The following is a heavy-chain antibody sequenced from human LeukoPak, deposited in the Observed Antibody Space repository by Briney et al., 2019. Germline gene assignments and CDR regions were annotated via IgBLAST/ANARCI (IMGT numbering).Heavy chain of an antibody. J-gene: IGHJ6*02. CDR1: GYSFTSYW. D-gene: IGHD3-22*01. CDR2: IYPGDSDT. CDR3: ARVYDSSGYYRTHYYYYGMDV. Sequence: GESLQISCKGSGYSFTSYWIGWVRQLPGKGLEWMGIIYPGDSDTRYSPSFQGQVTISADKSISTAYLQWSSLKASDTAMYYCARVYDSSGYYRTHYYYYGMDVWGQGTTVTVSS. V-gene: IGHV5-51*01.